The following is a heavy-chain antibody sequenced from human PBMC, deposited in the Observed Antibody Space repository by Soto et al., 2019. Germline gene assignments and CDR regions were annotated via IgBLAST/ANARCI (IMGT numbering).Heavy chain of an antibody. D-gene: IGHD3-10*01. J-gene: IGHJ4*02. CDR3: ADGWGSYLSDPFDY. CDR1: GGTFSSYA. Sequence: QVQLVQSGPEVKKPGSSVKVSCKASGGTFSSYAISWVRQAPGQGLEWMGGIIPIFGTANYAQKFQGRVTITADESTSTVYMELSSLRSEDTAVYYCADGWGSYLSDPFDYWGQGTLVTVSS. V-gene: IGHV1-69*01. CDR2: IIPIFGTA.